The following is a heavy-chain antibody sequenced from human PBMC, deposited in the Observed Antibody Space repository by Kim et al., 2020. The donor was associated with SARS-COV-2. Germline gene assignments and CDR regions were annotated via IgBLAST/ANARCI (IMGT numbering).Heavy chain of an antibody. V-gene: IGHV4-34*01. D-gene: IGHD1-26*01. CDR3: ARDEVGATIYYGMDV. Sequence: PALKSRVTISVDTSNNQFSLKLSSVTAADTAVYYCARDEVGATIYYGMDVWGQGTTVTVSS. J-gene: IGHJ6*02.